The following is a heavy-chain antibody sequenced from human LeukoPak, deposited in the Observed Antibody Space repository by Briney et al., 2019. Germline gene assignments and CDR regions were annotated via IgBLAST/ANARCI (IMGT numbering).Heavy chain of an antibody. J-gene: IGHJ4*02. Sequence: ASVKVSCKASGGTFSSYAISWVRQAPGQGLEWMGGIIPIFGTANYAQKFQGRVTITADKSTSTAYMELSSLRSDDTAVYYCASSGTDYDFLTGYRKPYYFDDWGQGTLVTVSS. CDR1: GGTFSSYA. D-gene: IGHD3/OR15-3a*01. V-gene: IGHV1-69*06. CDR3: ASSGTDYDFLTGYRKPYYFDD. CDR2: IIPIFGTA.